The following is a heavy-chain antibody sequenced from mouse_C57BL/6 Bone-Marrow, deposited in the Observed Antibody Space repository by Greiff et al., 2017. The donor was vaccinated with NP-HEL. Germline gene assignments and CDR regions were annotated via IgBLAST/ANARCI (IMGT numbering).Heavy chain of an antibody. D-gene: IGHD1-1*01. CDR1: GYTFTSYW. CDR3: ARWGLITTVVARSMDY. V-gene: IGHV1-7*01. Sequence: QVQLKESGAELAKPGASVKLSCKASGYTFTSYWMHWVKQRPGQGLEWIGYINPSSGYTKYNQKFKDKATLTADESSSTAYMQLSSLTYEDSAVYYCARWGLITTVVARSMDYWGQGTSVTVSS. J-gene: IGHJ4*01. CDR2: INPSSGYT.